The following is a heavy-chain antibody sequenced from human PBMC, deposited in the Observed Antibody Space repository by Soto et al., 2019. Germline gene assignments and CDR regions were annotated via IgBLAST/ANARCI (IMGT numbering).Heavy chain of an antibody. J-gene: IGHJ4*02. Sequence: PGGSLRLSCAASGFTFSSYWMSWVRQGPGKGPELVANIKQDGSEIYYVDSVKGRFTISRDNAKSSLYLQMTSLRAEDTAVYHCAKSLSAIPGDSWGQGTLVTVSS. CDR2: IKQDGSEI. D-gene: IGHD2-2*01. CDR3: AKSLSAIPGDS. V-gene: IGHV3-7*05. CDR1: GFTFSSYW.